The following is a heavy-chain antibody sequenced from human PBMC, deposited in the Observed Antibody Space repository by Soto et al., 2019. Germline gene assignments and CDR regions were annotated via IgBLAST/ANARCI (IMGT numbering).Heavy chain of an antibody. V-gene: IGHV4-31*03. J-gene: IGHJ6*02. CDR2: IYYSGST. CDR3: ARELITGTSHYYYYYGMDV. CDR1: GGSISSGGYY. Sequence: TSETVSLTCTVSGGSISSGGYYWSWIRQHPGKGLEWIGYIYYSGSTYYNPSLKSRVTISVDTSKNQFSLKLSSVTAADTAVYYCARELITGTSHYYYYYGMDVWGQGTTVTVSS. D-gene: IGHD1-1*01.